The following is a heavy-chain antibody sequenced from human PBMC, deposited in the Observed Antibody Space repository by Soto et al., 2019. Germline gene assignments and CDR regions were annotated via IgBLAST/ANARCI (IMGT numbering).Heavy chain of an antibody. CDR3: AGVERGTARTVVDAFDI. V-gene: IGHV4-34*01. CDR1: GGFVSSGSYY. CDR2: MSHSGGT. Sequence: QVQLQQWGAGLLKPSETLSLTCAVYGGFVSSGSYYWSWIRQPPGKGLEWIGEMSHSGGTHFNPSLQSRFTISVVTSQNQFSLKMSSVTAADPALYYCAGVERGTARTVVDAFDIWGPWTMVTVSS. D-gene: IGHD2-21*02. J-gene: IGHJ3*02.